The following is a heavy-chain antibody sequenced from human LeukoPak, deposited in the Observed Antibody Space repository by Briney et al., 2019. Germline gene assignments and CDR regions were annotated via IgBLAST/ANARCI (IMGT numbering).Heavy chain of an antibody. CDR3: ASQRTYYYDSRDLDY. J-gene: IGHJ4*02. CDR2: ISGSGGST. CDR1: GFTFSSYA. V-gene: IGHV3-23*01. Sequence: GGSLRLSCAASGFTFSSYAMSWVHQAPGKGLEWVSAISGSGGSTYYADSVKGRFTISRDNSKNTLYLQMNSLRAEDTAVYYCASQRTYYYDSRDLDYWGQGTLVTVSS. D-gene: IGHD3-22*01.